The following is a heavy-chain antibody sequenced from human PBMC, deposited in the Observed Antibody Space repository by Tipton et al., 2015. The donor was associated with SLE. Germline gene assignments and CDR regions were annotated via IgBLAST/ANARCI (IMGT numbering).Heavy chain of an antibody. V-gene: IGHV4-34*01. Sequence: TLSLTCAVYVGSFSGHHWTWIRQPPGKGLEWIGEINQSGNTDYKSSLKSRVTISVDTSKNQFSLKLTSVTAADTAVYYCARVGRYSGSWHVDFFDYWGRGTLVTVSS. CDR2: INQSGNT. CDR3: ARVGRYSGSWHVDFFDY. J-gene: IGHJ4*02. CDR1: VGSFSGHH. D-gene: IGHD1-26*01.